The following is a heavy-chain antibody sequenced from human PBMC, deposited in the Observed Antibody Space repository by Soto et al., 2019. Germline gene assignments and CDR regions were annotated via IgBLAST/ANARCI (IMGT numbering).Heavy chain of an antibody. CDR1: GFTFSSYS. Sequence: GGSLRLSCAASGFTFSSYSMNWVRQAPGKGLEWVSSISSSSSYIYYAHSVKGRFTISRDNAKNSLYLQMNSLRAEDTAVYYCARDRSGATGTASSFDYWGQGTLVTVSS. J-gene: IGHJ4*02. V-gene: IGHV3-21*01. CDR3: ARDRSGATGTASSFDY. D-gene: IGHD1-1*01. CDR2: ISSSSSYI.